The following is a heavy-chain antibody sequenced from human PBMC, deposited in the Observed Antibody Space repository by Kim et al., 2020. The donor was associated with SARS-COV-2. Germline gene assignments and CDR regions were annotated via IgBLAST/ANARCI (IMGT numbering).Heavy chain of an antibody. CDR2: INPNSGGT. J-gene: IGHJ5*02. CDR1: GYTFTGYY. Sequence: ASVKVSCKASGYTFTGYYMHWVRQAPGQGLEWMGWINPNSGGTNYAQKFQGRVTMTRDTSISTAYMELSRLRSDDTAVYYCARDEPLYGSGSYYRGDWFDPWGQGTLVTVSS. CDR3: ARDEPLYGSGSYYRGDWFDP. V-gene: IGHV1-2*02. D-gene: IGHD3-10*01.